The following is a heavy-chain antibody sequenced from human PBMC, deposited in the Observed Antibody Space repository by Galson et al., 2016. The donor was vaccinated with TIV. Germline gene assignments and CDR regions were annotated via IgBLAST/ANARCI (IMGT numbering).Heavy chain of an antibody. Sequence: SLRLSCAASGFTFSSHGIHWVRQAPGKGLEWVAVISYDEKYKHYADSVKGRFTISRDNSKNMVSLQMNRLRPEDTAVYFRAKDPRIYGDYLLAYFDYWGQGILVTVSA. V-gene: IGHV3-30*18. CDR1: GFTFSSHG. D-gene: IGHD4-17*01. J-gene: IGHJ4*02. CDR3: AKDPRIYGDYLLAYFDY. CDR2: ISYDEKYK.